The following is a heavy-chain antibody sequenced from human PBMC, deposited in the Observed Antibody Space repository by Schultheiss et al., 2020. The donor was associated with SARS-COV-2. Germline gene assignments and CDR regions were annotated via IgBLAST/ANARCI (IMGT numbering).Heavy chain of an antibody. CDR2: IYYSGST. CDR3: ASIGYCSGGSCSPRG. V-gene: IGHV4-59*08. J-gene: IGHJ4*02. Sequence: SQTLSLTCTVSGGSISSYYWSWIRQPPGKGLEWIGYIYYSGSTNYNPSLKSRVTISVDTSKNQFSLKLSSVTAADTAVYYCASIGYCSGGSCSPRGWGQGTLVTVSS. CDR1: GGSISSYY. D-gene: IGHD2-15*01.